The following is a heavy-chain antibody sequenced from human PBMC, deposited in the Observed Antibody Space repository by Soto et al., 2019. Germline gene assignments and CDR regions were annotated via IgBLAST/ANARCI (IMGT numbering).Heavy chain of an antibody. Sequence: GGSLRLSCAAAGFTFDDYAMHWVRQAPGKVLEWVSLISWDGGSTYYADSVKGRFTISRDNSKNSLYLQMNSLRAEDTALYYCAKDRGRFAFGVVNPYYYGMDVWGQGTTVTVSS. V-gene: IGHV3-43D*04. CDR2: ISWDGGST. CDR3: AKDRGRFAFGVVNPYYYGMDV. CDR1: GFTFDDYA. D-gene: IGHD3-3*01. J-gene: IGHJ6*02.